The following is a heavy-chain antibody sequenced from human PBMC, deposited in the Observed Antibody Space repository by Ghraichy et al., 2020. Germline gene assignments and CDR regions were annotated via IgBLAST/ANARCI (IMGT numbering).Heavy chain of an antibody. J-gene: IGHJ3*01. CDR1: GFTVTGNY. D-gene: IGHD6-25*01. CDR2: IYNDGST. CDR3: ARGPYNSGNHAFDH. V-gene: IGHV3-66*01. Sequence: ESLNISCAASGFTVTGNYMSWVRQIPGQGLEWVSVIYNDGSTYYGNSVKGRFTISRDDARNTLFLQLNSLRVEDTGVYYCARGPYNSGNHAFDHWGQGTMVSVST.